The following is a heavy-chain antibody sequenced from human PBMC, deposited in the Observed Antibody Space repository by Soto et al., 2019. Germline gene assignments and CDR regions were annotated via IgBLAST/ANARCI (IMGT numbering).Heavy chain of an antibody. J-gene: IGHJ6*02. V-gene: IGHV5-10-1*01. Sequence: GESLKISCKGSGYSFTSYWISWVRQMPGKGLEWMGRIDPSDSYTNYSSSFQGHVTISADKSISTAYLQWSSLKASDTAMYYCARLVCSSTSCYSTYYYYYGMDVWGQRTTVTVSS. CDR2: IDPSDSYT. D-gene: IGHD2-2*01. CDR3: ARLVCSSTSCYSTYYYYYGMDV. CDR1: GYSFTSYW.